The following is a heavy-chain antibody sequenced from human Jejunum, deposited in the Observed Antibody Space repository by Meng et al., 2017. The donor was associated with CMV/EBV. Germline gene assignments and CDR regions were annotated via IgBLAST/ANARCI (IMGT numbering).Heavy chain of an antibody. CDR2: IYYAGNF. V-gene: IGHV4-28*02. CDR1: EQSFSSPNW. J-gene: IGHJ4*02. D-gene: IGHD1-7*01. CDR3: ARIHGGAGWNFVDY. Sequence: SEQSFSSPNWLTWLRPPPEKVLELLGYIYYAGNFYYHPSLKRRVTMSVDTSRNQFSMQLTSMTAEDTAVYYCARIHGGAGWNFVDYWGQGVLVTVSS.